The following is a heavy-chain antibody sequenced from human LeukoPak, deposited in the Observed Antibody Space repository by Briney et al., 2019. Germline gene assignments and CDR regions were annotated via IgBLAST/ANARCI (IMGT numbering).Heavy chain of an antibody. Sequence: SETLSLTCTVSLDSTTSNFWSWVRQPPGKGLEWIGEIHRSGSPNYNPSLQSRVTISIDRSRNQIVLELSSVTGADTAVYYCAREILGGFNPGAYWGQGTLVIVSS. CDR3: AREILGGFNPGAY. J-gene: IGHJ4*02. CDR2: IHRSGSP. D-gene: IGHD1-14*01. CDR1: LDSTTSNF. V-gene: IGHV4-4*02.